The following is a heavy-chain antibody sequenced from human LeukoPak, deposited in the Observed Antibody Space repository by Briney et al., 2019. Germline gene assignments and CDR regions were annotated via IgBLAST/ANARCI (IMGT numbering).Heavy chain of an antibody. V-gene: IGHV3-73*01. Sequence: GGSLRLSCAASGFTFSGSAMHWVRQASGKGLEWVGRIRSKANSYATAYAASVEGRFTISRDDSKNTAYLQMNSLKTEDTAVYYCTRLMTTVYYFDYWGQGTLVTVSS. J-gene: IGHJ4*02. CDR3: TRLMTTVYYFDY. CDR1: GFTFSGSA. D-gene: IGHD4-17*01. CDR2: IRSKANSYAT.